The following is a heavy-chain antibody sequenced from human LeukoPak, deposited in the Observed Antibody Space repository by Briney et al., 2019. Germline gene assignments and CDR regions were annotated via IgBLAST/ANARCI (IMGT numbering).Heavy chain of an antibody. CDR3: ARYTIAARNIDY. V-gene: IGHV4-59*08. Sequence: SETLSLTCTVSGGSISTYYWSWIRQPPGAGLEWIGYIYDSGSTNYNPSLMGRVTLSVDTSKNQFSLKLSSVTAADTAVYYCARYTIAARNIDYWGQGTLVTVSS. D-gene: IGHD6-6*01. CDR2: IYDSGST. J-gene: IGHJ4*02. CDR1: GGSISTYY.